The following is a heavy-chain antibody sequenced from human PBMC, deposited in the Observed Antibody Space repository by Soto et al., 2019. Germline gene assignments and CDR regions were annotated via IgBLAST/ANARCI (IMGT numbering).Heavy chain of an antibody. J-gene: IGHJ4*02. CDR3: ARARRWLQSRHFDY. D-gene: IGHD5-12*01. CDR1: GGSVSTYY. Sequence: QVQMQESGPGLVKSSETLSLTCTVSGGSVSTYYWSWIRQRPGKGLEWIGYVYYSGTTNYNPSLKSPATMSTDTSKNQFSLNLSSVTAADTAVYYCARARRWLQSRHFDYWGQGTPVTVSS. V-gene: IGHV4-59*02. CDR2: VYYSGTT.